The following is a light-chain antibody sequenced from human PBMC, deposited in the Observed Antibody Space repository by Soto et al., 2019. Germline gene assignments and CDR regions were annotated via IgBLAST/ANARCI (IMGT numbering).Light chain of an antibody. CDR1: SEHSSYN. J-gene: IGLJ3*02. V-gene: IGLV4-60*03. CDR2: LEGSGGY. Sequence: QLVLTQSSSASASPGSSVKLTCTLSSEHSSYNIAWHQQRPGKAPRYLMKLEGSGGYNKGSGVPDRFSGSSSGADRYLTISNLQPEDEADYYCETWNSNTRVFGGGTKLTVL. CDR3: ETWNSNTRV.